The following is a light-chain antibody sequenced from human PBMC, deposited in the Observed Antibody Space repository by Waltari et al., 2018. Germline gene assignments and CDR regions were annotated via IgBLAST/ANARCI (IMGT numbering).Light chain of an antibody. CDR2: AVS. Sequence: QSALTQPPSASGSPGQSVTISCTGTSSDVGGYNYVSWYQQHPGKAPKLMIYAVSERPSGGPDRLSGSKSGNKAALTVSGLQAEDEADYYCSSYAGSNNVVFGGGTKLTVL. J-gene: IGLJ3*02. CDR1: SSDVGGYNY. CDR3: SSYAGSNNVV. V-gene: IGLV2-8*01.